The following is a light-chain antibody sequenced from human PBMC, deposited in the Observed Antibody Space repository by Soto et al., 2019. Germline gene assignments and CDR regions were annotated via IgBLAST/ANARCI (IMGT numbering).Light chain of an antibody. CDR3: QPYNNWPLT. Sequence: EIVLTQSPGTLSLSPGERATLSCRTSQSVSNNYLAWYQQKPGQAPRLLIYGASSRATGIPDRFSGSGSGTDFTLSISRQEPEDFAVYYCQPYNNWPLTFGGGTKVDIK. J-gene: IGKJ4*01. CDR1: QSVSNNY. CDR2: GAS. V-gene: IGKV3-20*01.